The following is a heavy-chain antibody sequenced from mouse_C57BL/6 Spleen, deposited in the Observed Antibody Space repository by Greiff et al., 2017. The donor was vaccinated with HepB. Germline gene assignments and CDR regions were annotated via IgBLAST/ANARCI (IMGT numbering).Heavy chain of an antibody. Sequence: EVQLQQSGPELVKPGASVKMSCKASGYTFTDYNMHWVKQSHGKSLEWIGYINPNNGGTSYNQKFKGKATLTVNKSSSTAYMELRSLTSEDSAVYYCARKRAGTRESKGYYFDYWGQGTTLTVSS. J-gene: IGHJ2*01. CDR3: ARKRAGTRESKGYYFDY. CDR2: INPNNGGT. D-gene: IGHD4-1*01. CDR1: GYTFTDYN. V-gene: IGHV1-22*01.